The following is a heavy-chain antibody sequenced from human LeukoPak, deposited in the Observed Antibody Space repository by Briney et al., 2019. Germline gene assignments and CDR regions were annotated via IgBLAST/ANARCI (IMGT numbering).Heavy chain of an antibody. Sequence: GGSLRLSCAASGFTFSSYAVSWVRQAPGKGLEWVSAISGSGGSTYYADSVKGRFTISRDNSKNTLYLQMNSLRAEDTAVYYCAKRRGRGIAAAGTFDYWGQGTLSPSPQ. CDR3: AKRRGRGIAAAGTFDY. D-gene: IGHD6-13*01. CDR2: ISGSGGST. V-gene: IGHV3-23*01. CDR1: GFTFSSYA. J-gene: IGHJ4*02.